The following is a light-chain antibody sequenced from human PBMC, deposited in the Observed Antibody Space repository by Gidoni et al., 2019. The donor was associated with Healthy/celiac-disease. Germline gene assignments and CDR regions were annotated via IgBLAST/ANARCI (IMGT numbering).Light chain of an antibody. CDR1: SLRSYY. J-gene: IGLJ1*01. V-gene: IGLV3-19*01. Sequence: SSELTQDPAVSVALGQTVRITCQGDSLRSYYASWYQQKPGQAPVLVIYGKNNRPSGIPDRFSGSSSGNTASLTITGAQAEDEADYYCNSRDSSGNHSPCVFGTGTKVTVL. CDR2: GKN. CDR3: NSRDSSGNHSPCV.